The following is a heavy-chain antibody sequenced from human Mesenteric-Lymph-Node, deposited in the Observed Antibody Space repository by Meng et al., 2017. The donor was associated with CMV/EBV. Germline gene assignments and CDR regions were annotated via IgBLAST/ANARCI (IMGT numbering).Heavy chain of an antibody. V-gene: IGHV3-21*01. Sequence: GGSLRLSCAASGFTFSSYSMNWVRQAPGKGLEWVSSTSSSSRYIYYADSVKGRFIISRDNAKNSLYLQMNSLRAEDTAVYYCARARTYYYDSSGYYGELDYWGQGTLVTVSS. J-gene: IGHJ4*02. CDR2: TSSSSRYI. CDR1: GFTFSSYS. CDR3: ARARTYYYDSSGYYGELDY. D-gene: IGHD3-22*01.